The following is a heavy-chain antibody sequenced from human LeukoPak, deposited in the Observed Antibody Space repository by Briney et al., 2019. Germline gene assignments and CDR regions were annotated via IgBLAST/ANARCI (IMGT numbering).Heavy chain of an antibody. CDR3: RGDSSGYYSDYGMDV. V-gene: IGHV3-49*04. CDR2: IRSKGYGGTT. D-gene: IGHD3-22*01. J-gene: IGHJ6*04. Sequence: SGGSLRLSCTASGFTFGDYAMSWVRQAPGKGLEWVSFIRSKGYGGTTEYAASVKGRFTISKDDSKSIAYLQMNSLKTEDTAVYYCRGDSSGYYSDYGMDVWGEGTTVSVSS. CDR1: GFTFGDYA.